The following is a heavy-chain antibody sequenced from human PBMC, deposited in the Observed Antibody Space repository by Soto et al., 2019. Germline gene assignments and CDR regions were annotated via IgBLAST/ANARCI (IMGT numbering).Heavy chain of an antibody. V-gene: IGHV3-33*01. CDR2: IWYDGSNK. Sequence: PGGSLRLSCAASGFTFSSYVMHWVRQAPGKGLEWVAVIWYDGSNKYYADSVKGRFTISRDNSKNTLYLQMNSLRAEDTAVYYCARDPGPPPATVTAYYYYYMDVWGKGTTVTVSS. CDR1: GFTFSSYV. J-gene: IGHJ6*03. D-gene: IGHD4-17*01. CDR3: ARDPGPPPATVTAYYYYYMDV.